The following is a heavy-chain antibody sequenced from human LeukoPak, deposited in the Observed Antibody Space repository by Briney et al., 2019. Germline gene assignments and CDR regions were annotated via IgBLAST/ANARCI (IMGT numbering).Heavy chain of an antibody. CDR1: GGSISSGGYY. Sequence: PSQTLSLTCTVSGGSISSGGYYWSWIRQPPGKGLEWIGYIYYSGSTNYNPSLKSRVTISVDTSKNQFSLKLSSVTAADTAVYYCARQVAHYCGGDCSYFDYWGQGTLVTVSS. V-gene: IGHV4-61*08. CDR2: IYYSGST. CDR3: ARQVAHYCGGDCSYFDY. D-gene: IGHD2-21*02. J-gene: IGHJ4*02.